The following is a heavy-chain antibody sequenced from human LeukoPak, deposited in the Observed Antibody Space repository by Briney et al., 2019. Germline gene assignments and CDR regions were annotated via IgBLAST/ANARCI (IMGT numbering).Heavy chain of an antibody. CDR2: ISGSGGST. V-gene: IGHV3-23*01. Sequence: PGGSLRLSCAASGFTFSSYATSWVRQAPGKGLEWVSAISGSGGSTYYADSVKGRFTISRDNSKNTLYLQMNSLRAEDTAVYYCAKDQGELTAFDYWGQGTLVTVSS. CDR3: AKDQGELTAFDY. D-gene: IGHD1-26*01. CDR1: GFTFSSYA. J-gene: IGHJ4*02.